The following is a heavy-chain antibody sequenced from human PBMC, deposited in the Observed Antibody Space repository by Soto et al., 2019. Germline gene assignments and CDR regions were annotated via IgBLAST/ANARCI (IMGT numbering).Heavy chain of an antibody. CDR2: ISGRGGNT. Sequence: EVQLLESGGGLVQPGGSLRLSCAASGFTFSSYAMSWVRQAPGKGLEWVSAISGRGGNTYYADSVKGRFTISRDNSKNTLYLQMNSLRAEVRAVYYCANEGGSYRGGSFDYWGQGTLVTVSS. CDR1: GFTFSSYA. D-gene: IGHD3-16*02. V-gene: IGHV3-23*01. J-gene: IGHJ4*02. CDR3: ANEGGSYRGGSFDY.